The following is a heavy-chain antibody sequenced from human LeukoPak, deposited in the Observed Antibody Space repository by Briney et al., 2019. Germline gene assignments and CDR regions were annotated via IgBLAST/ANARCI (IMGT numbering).Heavy chain of an antibody. J-gene: IGHJ3*02. V-gene: IGHV3-30*18. D-gene: IGHD2-21*01. CDR1: GFTFSNFW. CDR3: AKDAHYSADAFDI. CDR2: ISYDGSNK. Sequence: GESLRLSCTASGFTFSNFWMGWVRQAPGKGLEWVAVISYDGSNKYYADSVKGRFTISRDNSKNTLYLQMNSLRAEDTAVYYCAKDAHYSADAFDIWGQGTMVTVSS.